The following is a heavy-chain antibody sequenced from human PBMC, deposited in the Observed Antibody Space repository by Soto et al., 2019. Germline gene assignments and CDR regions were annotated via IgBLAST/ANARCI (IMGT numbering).Heavy chain of an antibody. CDR3: ATVFEH. CDR1: GITCSGFW. CDR2: VDSAGSGT. V-gene: IGHV3-74*01. Sequence: VALVESGGGSVQPGGSLRLSCVASGITCSGFWMHWVRQVPGKGLVWVARVDSAGSGTSYADSVKGRFTISRDNAKNTLSLQMDSLRVEDTAVYYCATVFEHWGQGIPVTVSS. J-gene: IGHJ4*02.